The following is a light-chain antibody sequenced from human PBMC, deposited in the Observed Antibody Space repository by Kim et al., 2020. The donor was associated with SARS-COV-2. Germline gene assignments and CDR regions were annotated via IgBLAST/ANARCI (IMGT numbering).Light chain of an antibody. V-gene: IGLV2-11*01. J-gene: IGLJ3*02. Sequence: GQSVTISSTGTSSDVGGYHYVSWYQQHPGKAPKLMIYDVSKRPSGVPDRFSGSKSGNTASLTISGLQAEDEADYYCCSYAGSYTLVFGGGTQLTVL. CDR3: CSYAGSYTLV. CDR1: SSDVGGYHY. CDR2: DVS.